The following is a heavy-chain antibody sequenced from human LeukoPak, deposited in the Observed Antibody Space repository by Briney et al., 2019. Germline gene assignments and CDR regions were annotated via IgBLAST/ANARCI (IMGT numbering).Heavy chain of an antibody. J-gene: IGHJ6*03. Sequence: PGGSLRLSCAASGFTFYNSGMGWVRQAPGKGLEWVSAISGSDSTTYYADSVKGRFTISRDDSRNTLYLQMNSLRAEDTAVYYCAKAGIAAAGPYYYYYYMDVWGKGTTVTVSS. D-gene: IGHD6-13*01. CDR2: ISGSDSTT. V-gene: IGHV3-23*01. CDR3: AKAGIAAAGPYYYYYYMDV. CDR1: GFTFYNSG.